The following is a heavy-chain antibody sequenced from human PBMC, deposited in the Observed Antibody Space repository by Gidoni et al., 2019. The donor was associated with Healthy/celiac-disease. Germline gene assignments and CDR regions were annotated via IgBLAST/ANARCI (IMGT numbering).Heavy chain of an antibody. J-gene: IGHJ4*02. Sequence: QITLKESGPTLVKPTQTLTLTCTFSGFSLSTSGVGVGWIRQPPGKALEWLALIYWDDDKRYSPSLKSRLTITKDTSKNQVVLTMTNMDPVDTATYYGARYRRYVDWLENFDYWGQGTLVTVSS. V-gene: IGHV2-5*02. CDR3: ARYRRYVDWLENFDY. D-gene: IGHD3-9*01. CDR1: GFSLSTSGVG. CDR2: IYWDDDK.